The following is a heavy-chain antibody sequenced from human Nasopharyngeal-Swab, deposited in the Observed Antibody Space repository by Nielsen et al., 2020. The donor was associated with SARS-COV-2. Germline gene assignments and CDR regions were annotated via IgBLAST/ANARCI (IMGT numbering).Heavy chain of an antibody. J-gene: IGHJ4*02. Sequence: SETLSLTCAVYGGSFSGYYWSWIRQPPGKGLEWIGEINHSGSTNYNPSLKSRVTISVDTSKNQFSLKLSSVTAADTAVYYCAVPRGYSYGYSPPRFWGQGTLVTVSS. D-gene: IGHD5-18*01. CDR3: AVPRGYSYGYSPPRF. V-gene: IGHV4-34*01. CDR2: INHSGST. CDR1: GGSFSGYY.